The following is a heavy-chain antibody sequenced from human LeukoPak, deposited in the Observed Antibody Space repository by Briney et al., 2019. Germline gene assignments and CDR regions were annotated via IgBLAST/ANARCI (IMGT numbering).Heavy chain of an antibody. V-gene: IGHV3-7*01. Sequence: GSLRLSCAASGFTFSSYWMSWVRQAPGKGLEWVANIKQDGSEKYYVDSVKGRFTISRDNAKNSLYLQMNSLRAEDMAVYYCARDRGSSRTNFDYWGQGTLVTVSS. J-gene: IGHJ4*02. D-gene: IGHD6-13*01. CDR1: GFTFSSYW. CDR3: ARDRGSSRTNFDY. CDR2: IKQDGSEK.